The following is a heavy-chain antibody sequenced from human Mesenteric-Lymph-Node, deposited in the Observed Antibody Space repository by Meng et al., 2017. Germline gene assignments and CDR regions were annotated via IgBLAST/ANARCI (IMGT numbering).Heavy chain of an antibody. V-gene: IGHV3-53*05. CDR1: GFTVTSNH. Sequence: GESLKISCAASGFTVTSNHMTWVRQAPGKGLEWVSVIYTPGTTYYAESVKGRFTITRDTSKNTLYLQMNTLRPEDTAVYYCASSRRQLWVYYYYYYGMDVWGQGTTVTVSS. CDR3: ASSRRQLWVYYYYYYGMDV. J-gene: IGHJ6*02. D-gene: IGHD5-18*01. CDR2: IYTPGTT.